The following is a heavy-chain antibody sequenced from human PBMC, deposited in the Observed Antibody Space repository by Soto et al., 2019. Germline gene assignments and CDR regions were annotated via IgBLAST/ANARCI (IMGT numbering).Heavy chain of an antibody. CDR3: AKDGNNGYAFDH. Sequence: LRLSCAASGFTFSTYAMSWVRQAPGTGLEWVSGVTNLGGTKNYADSVKGRFTISRDNSKNTLYLQMSSLRAEDTAVYYCAKDGNNGYAFDHWGQGTLVTVSS. D-gene: IGHD2-2*03. CDR2: VTNLGGTK. J-gene: IGHJ4*02. CDR1: GFTFSTYA. V-gene: IGHV3-23*01.